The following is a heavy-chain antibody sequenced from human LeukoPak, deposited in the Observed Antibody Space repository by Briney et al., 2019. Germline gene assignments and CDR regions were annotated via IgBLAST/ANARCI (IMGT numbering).Heavy chain of an antibody. D-gene: IGHD2-15*01. Sequence: SETLSLTCTVSGGSISSGGYYWSWIRQHPGKGLEWIGYIYYSGSTYCNPSLKSRVTISVDTSKNQFSLKLSSVTAADTAVYYCARARCSGGSCYYYYYGMDVWGQGTTVTVSS. J-gene: IGHJ6*02. V-gene: IGHV4-31*03. CDR3: ARARCSGGSCYYYYYGMDV. CDR2: IYYSGST. CDR1: GGSISSGGYY.